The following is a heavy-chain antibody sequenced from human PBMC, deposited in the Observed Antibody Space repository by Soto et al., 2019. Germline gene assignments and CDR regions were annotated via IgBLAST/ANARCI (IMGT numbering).Heavy chain of an antibody. D-gene: IGHD3-10*01. J-gene: IGHJ3*02. CDR1: GFTFSSYS. Sequence: GGSLRLSCAASGFTFSSYSMNWVRQAPGKGLEWVSCISSNSSSIGYADSVKGRFTISRDNAKNSLYLQMNSLRAEDTALYYCAGETRGAFDIWGQGTMVTVSS. CDR3: AGETRGAFDI. CDR2: ISSNSSSI. V-gene: IGHV3-21*04.